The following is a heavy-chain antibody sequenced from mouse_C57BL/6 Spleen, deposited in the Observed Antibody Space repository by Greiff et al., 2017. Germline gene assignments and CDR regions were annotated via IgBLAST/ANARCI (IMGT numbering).Heavy chain of an antibody. CDR2: IHPSDSDT. CDR3: AMWYYGSNFDY. Sequence: QVQLKQPGAELVKPGASVKVSCKASGYTFTSYWMHWVKQRPGQGLEWIGRIHPSDSDTNYNQKFKGKATLTVDKSSSTAYMQLSSLTSEDSAVYYCAMWYYGSNFDYWGQGTTLTVSS. D-gene: IGHD1-1*01. CDR1: GYTFTSYW. J-gene: IGHJ2*01. V-gene: IGHV1-74*01.